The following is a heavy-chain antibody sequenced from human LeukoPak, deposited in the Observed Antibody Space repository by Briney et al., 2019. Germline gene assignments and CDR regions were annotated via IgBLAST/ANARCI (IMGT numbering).Heavy chain of an antibody. J-gene: IGHJ5*02. D-gene: IGHD6-25*01. CDR3: AKFWSGHVVPPYAEP. CDR1: GFTFSSYA. Sequence: PGGSLRLSCAASGFTFSSYAMTWVRQAPGKGLEWVSTISGGGDNTFYADSVKGRFTISRDNSKNTLSLQMNSLRAEDTAVYYCAKFWSGHVVPPYAEPWGQGTLVTVYS. V-gene: IGHV3-23*01. CDR2: ISGGGDNT.